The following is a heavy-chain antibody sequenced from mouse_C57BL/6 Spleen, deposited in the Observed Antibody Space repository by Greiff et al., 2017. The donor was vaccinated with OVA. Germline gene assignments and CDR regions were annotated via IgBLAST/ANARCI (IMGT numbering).Heavy chain of an antibody. CDR2: ISSGGSYT. J-gene: IGHJ4*01. CDR1: GFTFSSYG. V-gene: IGHV5-6*01. CDR3: ARLGLLDLYYAMDY. Sequence: EVQGVESGGDLVKPGGSLKLSCAASGFTFSSYGMSWVRQTPDKRLEWVATISSGGSYTYYPDSVKGRFTISRDNAKNTLYLQMSSLKSEDTAMYYCARLGLLDLYYAMDYWSQGTSVTVSS. D-gene: IGHD2-1*01.